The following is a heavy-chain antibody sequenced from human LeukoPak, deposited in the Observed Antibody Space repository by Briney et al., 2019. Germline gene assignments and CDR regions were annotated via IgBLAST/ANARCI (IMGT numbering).Heavy chain of an antibody. Sequence: SQTLSLTCTVSGGSISSYYWSWIRQPTGKGLEWIGRIYNGGSTNYNPSLKSRVTMSVDTSKNQVSLKVNSVTAADTAVYYCARDRLTYYGMDVWGQGTTVTVSS. CDR3: ARDRLTYYGMDV. CDR2: IYNGGST. V-gene: IGHV4-4*07. J-gene: IGHJ6*02. CDR1: GGSISSYY. D-gene: IGHD3-16*01.